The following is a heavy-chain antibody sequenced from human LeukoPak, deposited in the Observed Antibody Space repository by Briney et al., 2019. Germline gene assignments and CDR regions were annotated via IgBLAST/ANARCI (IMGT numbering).Heavy chain of an antibody. V-gene: IGHV1-69*10. CDR1: GGTFSSYA. CDR2: VIPMLDVR. D-gene: IGHD3-10*02. J-gene: IGHJ3*02. Sequence: SVKVSCKASGGTFSSYALSWMRQAPGQGLEWMGRVIPMLDVRDYAEKFQGRITLTADTSTGTAYMELSSLTSDDTAVYYCARHPVVVPHPDDAFDIWGQGTMVTVSS. CDR3: ARHPVVVPHPDDAFDI.